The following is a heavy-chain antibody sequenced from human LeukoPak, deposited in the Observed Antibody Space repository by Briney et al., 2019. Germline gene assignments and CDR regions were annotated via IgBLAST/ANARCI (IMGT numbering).Heavy chain of an antibody. CDR3: ARGYCSSTSCPTSY. J-gene: IGHJ4*02. Sequence: AGGSLRLSCAASGFTFSSYAMHWVRQAPGKGLEYVSAISSNGGSTYYANSVKGRFTISRGNSKNTLYLQMGSLRAEDMAVYYCARGYCSSTSCPTSYWGQGILVTVSS. V-gene: IGHV3-64*01. D-gene: IGHD2-2*01. CDR1: GFTFSSYA. CDR2: ISSNGGST.